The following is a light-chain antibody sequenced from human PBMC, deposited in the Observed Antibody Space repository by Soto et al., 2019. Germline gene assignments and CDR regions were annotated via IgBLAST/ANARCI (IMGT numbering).Light chain of an antibody. CDR3: QQYDNSPLT. CDR1: QSISGSY. J-gene: IGKJ4*01. CDR2: GVS. Sequence: EIVLTQSPGTLSLSPGERATLSCTASQSISGSYLAWYQQKPGQALRVVIYGVSRRATGIPDRFSGSGSGTDFTLTISRLEPEDFAVYYCQQYDNSPLTFGGGTKVEVK. V-gene: IGKV3-20*01.